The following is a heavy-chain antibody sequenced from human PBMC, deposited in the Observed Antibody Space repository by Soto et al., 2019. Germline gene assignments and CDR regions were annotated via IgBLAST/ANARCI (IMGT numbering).Heavy chain of an antibody. V-gene: IGHV3-30*18. D-gene: IGHD3-22*01. CDR1: GFTFSSYG. Sequence: QVQLVESGGGVVQPGRSLRLSCAASGFTFSSYGMHWVRQAPGKGLEWVAVISYDGSNKYYADSVKGRFTISRDNSKNTLYLQMNSLRAEDTAVYYCAKDLMEYYYDSSGHYPGHWGQGTLVTVSS. CDR2: ISYDGSNK. J-gene: IGHJ4*02. CDR3: AKDLMEYYYDSSGHYPGH.